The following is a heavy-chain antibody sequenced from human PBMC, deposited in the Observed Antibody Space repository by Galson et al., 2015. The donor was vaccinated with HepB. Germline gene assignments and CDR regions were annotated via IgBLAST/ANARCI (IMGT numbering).Heavy chain of an antibody. V-gene: IGHV3-23*01. J-gene: IGHJ1*01. CDR1: GFTFSSYA. CDR3: ATLFYDILASQYQYFQH. CDR2: ISGSGGST. Sequence: SLRLSCAASGFTFSSYAMSWVRQAPGKGLEWASTISGSGGSTYYADSVKGRFTISRENSKNTLYLQLNSLRAEDTAVYYCATLFYDILASQYQYFQHWGQGTLVIVSS. D-gene: IGHD3-9*01.